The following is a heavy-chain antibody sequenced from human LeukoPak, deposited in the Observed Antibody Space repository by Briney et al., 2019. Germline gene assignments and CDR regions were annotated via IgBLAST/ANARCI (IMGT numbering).Heavy chain of an antibody. CDR2: ISHSGNT. CDR3: ARGGSSSESYYYYYYMDV. CDR1: GGAVNTYY. J-gene: IGHJ6*03. V-gene: IGHV4-59*02. Sequence: SETLSLTCTVSGGAVNTYYWSWIRQTPGKGLEWIGYISHSGNTDYAPSLKSRVTMSVDTSKNQFSLKLSSVTAADTAVYYCARGGSSSESYYYYYYMDVWGKGTTVTISS. D-gene: IGHD6-6*01.